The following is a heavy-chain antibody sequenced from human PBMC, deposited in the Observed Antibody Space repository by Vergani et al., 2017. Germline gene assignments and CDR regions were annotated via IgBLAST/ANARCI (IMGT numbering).Heavy chain of an antibody. Sequence: EVQLVESGGGLVQPGRSLRLSCAASGFTFDDYAMHWVRQAPGKGLEWVSGISWNSGSIGYADSVKGRFTISRDNAKNSLYLLMNSLRAEDTTLYYCAKEYYDYIGDAFDIWGQGTMVTVSS. V-gene: IGHV3-9*01. CDR1: GFTFDDYA. J-gene: IGHJ3*02. CDR2: ISWNSGSI. D-gene: IGHD3-16*01. CDR3: AKEYYDYIGDAFDI.